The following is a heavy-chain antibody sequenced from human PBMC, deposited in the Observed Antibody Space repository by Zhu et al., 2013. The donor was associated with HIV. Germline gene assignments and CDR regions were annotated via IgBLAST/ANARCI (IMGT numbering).Heavy chain of an antibody. CDR2: IIPIFGTP. CDR3: ATSLSYASPFDY. V-gene: IGHV1-69*06. J-gene: IGHJ4*02. Sequence: QVQLVQSGAEVKKPGSSVKVSCKASGDTFSSYAINWVRQAPGQGLEWMGGIIPIFGTPNYAQKFQGRVKITADKSTTTAYMELSSLRSEDTALYYCATSLSYASPFDYWAREPWSPSP. D-gene: IGHD1-26*01. CDR1: GDTFSSYA.